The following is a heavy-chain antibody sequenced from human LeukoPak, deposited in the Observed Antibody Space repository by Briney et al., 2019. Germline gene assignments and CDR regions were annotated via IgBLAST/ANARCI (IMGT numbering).Heavy chain of an antibody. V-gene: IGHV3-23*01. J-gene: IGHJ3*02. CDR2: ISGSGGST. CDR1: GFTFSSYA. CDR3: AKDSWGLAAAGYDAFDI. D-gene: IGHD6-13*01. Sequence: GGSLRLSCAASGFTFSSYAMSWVRRAPGKGLEWVSAISGSGGSTYYADSVKGRFTISRDNSKNTLYLQMNSLRAEDTAVYYCAKDSWGLAAAGYDAFDIWGQGTMVTVSS.